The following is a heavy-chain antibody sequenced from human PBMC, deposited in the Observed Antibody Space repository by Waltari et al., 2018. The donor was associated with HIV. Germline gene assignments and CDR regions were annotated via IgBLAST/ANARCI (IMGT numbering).Heavy chain of an antibody. V-gene: IGHV3-64*02. D-gene: IGHD6-19*01. J-gene: IGHJ6*02. CDR1: GFIFSTYA. Sequence: EVKLVGSGEGLVQPGGSLRLPCEASGFIFSTYAMHWVRQASGNGMEYVSGISSNGDSTYYADAVKGRFTISRDNSKNTLLLQMDSLRSEDMAVDYCARDLGWEIVVAGDVWGQGTTVTVAS. CDR2: ISSNGDST. CDR3: ARDLGWEIVVAGDV.